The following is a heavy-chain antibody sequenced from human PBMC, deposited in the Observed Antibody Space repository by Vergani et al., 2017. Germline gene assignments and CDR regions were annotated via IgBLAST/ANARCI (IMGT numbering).Heavy chain of an antibody. J-gene: IGHJ4*02. CDR1: GFTFTNYG. D-gene: IGHD2-15*01. CDR3: ATAGAAYCRGASCYDFFEY. Sequence: VHLAESGGGFFQPGGSLRLSCAASGFTFTNYGMHWVRQAPGKGLEWVAFTRYDGIVEYYGDSGGGRFTISRDNSKNTLYLQMNRLRPEDTAVYYCATAGAAYCRGASCYDFFEYWGQGTLVTVAS. V-gene: IGHV3-30*02. CDR2: TRYDGIVE.